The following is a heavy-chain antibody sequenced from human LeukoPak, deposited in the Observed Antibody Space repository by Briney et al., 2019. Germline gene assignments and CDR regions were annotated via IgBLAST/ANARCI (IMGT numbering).Heavy chain of an antibody. J-gene: IGHJ5*02. CDR2: IYTSGST. V-gene: IGHV4-61*02. CDR1: GGSISSTSYY. CDR3: ARDYITIFGVVFFDP. Sequence: PSETLSLTCTVSGGSISSTSYYWSWIRQPAGKGLEWIGRIYTSGSTNYNPSLKSRVTISVDTSKNQFSLKLSSVTAADTAVYYCARDYITIFGVVFFDPWGQGTLVTVSS. D-gene: IGHD3-3*01.